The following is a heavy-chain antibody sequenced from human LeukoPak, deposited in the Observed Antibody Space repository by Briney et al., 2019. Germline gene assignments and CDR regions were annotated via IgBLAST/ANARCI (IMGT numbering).Heavy chain of an antibody. J-gene: IGHJ4*02. CDR2: IRYDGSNK. D-gene: IGHD1-26*01. CDR3: ARYLGGSYKFDY. CDR1: GFTFSSYG. Sequence: GGSLRLSCAASGFTFSSYGMHWVRQAPGKGLEWVAFIRYDGSNKYYADSVKGRFTISRDNSKNTLYLQMNSLRAEDTAVYYCARYLGGSYKFDYWGQGTLVTVSS. V-gene: IGHV3-30*02.